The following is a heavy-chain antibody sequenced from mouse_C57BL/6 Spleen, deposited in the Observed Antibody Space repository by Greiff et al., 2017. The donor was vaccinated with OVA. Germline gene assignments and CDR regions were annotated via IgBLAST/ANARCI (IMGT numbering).Heavy chain of an antibody. D-gene: IGHD1-1*01. J-gene: IGHJ4*01. CDR1: GFTFSDYG. V-gene: IGHV5-17*01. CDR2: ISSGSSTI. Sequence: EVKLMESGGGLVKPGGSLKLSCAASGFTFSDYGMHWVRQAPEKGLEWVAYISSGSSTIYYADTVKGRFTISRDNAKNTLFLQMTSLRSEDTAMYYCARITTVVDYAMDYWGQGTSVTVSS. CDR3: ARITTVVDYAMDY.